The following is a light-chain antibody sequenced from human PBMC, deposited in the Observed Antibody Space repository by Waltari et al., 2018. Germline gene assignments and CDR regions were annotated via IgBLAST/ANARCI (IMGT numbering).Light chain of an antibody. CDR3: SSYTSSGTLRI. CDR1: NSDVGGYNY. J-gene: IGLJ2*01. V-gene: IGLV2-14*01. CDR2: DVT. Sequence: QSVLTQPASVSGSPGQSITISCTGTNSDVGGYNYVSWYQQYPGQATRLMIYDVTKRPSGVSNRCSGSKSGNTASLTISGLQAEDEADYYCSSYTSSGTLRIFGGGTKVTAL.